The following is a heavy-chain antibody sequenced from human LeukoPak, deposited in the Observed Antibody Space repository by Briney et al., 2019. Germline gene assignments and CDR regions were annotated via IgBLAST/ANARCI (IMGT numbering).Heavy chain of an antibody. CDR2: ISGSGGST. V-gene: IGHV3-23*01. CDR3: AKVVGSLHPPGLCFDY. D-gene: IGHD1-26*01. Sequence: GGSLRLSCAASGFTFSSYAMSWVRQAPGKGLEWVSAISGSGGSTYYADSVKGRFTISRDNSKNTLYLQMNSLRAEDTAVYYCAKVVGSLHPPGLCFDYWGQGTLVTVSS. J-gene: IGHJ4*02. CDR1: GFTFSSYA.